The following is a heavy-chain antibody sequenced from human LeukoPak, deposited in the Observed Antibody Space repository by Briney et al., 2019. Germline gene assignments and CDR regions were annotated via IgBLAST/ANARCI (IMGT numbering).Heavy chain of an antibody. Sequence: SETLSLTCAVYGGSFSGYYWSWIRQPPGKGLEWIGSIFHTGSTYYNPSLKSRVTMSVDTSKNQFSLKLSSVTAADTAFYYCNGAALFGSGGFGWGGFGFWGRGTVVMVSS. V-gene: IGHV4-34*12. D-gene: IGHD2-15*01. CDR2: IFHTGST. J-gene: IGHJ3*01. CDR3: NGAALFGSGGFGWGGFGF. CDR1: GGSFSGYY.